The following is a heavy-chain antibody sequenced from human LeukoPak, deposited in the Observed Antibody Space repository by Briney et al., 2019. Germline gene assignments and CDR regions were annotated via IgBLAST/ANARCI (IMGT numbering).Heavy chain of an antibody. V-gene: IGHV1-2*02. CDR1: GYTFTGYY. CDR3: ARGGIGDGYNGAWFDP. J-gene: IGHJ5*02. Sequence: ASVKVSCKASGYTFTGYYMHWVRQAPGQGLEWMGWINPNSGGTNYAQKFQGRVTMTRDTSISTAYMELSRLRSDDTAVYYCARGGIGDGYNGAWFDPWGQGTLVTVSS. D-gene: IGHD5-24*01. CDR2: INPNSGGT.